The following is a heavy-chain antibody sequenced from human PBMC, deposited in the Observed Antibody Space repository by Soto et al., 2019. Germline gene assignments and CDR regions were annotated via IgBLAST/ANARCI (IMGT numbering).Heavy chain of an antibody. CDR3: AKIERFDP. J-gene: IGHJ5*02. CDR2: IGASGAGT. V-gene: IGHV3-23*01. Sequence: PGGSLRLSCAASGLNFDVSVMSWVRQAPGKGLEWVSTIGASGAGTHYADSVNGRFTISRDNSQNMLFLQMNNLRAEDTAVYYCAKIERFDPWGQGTLVTVSS. CDR1: GLNFDVSV.